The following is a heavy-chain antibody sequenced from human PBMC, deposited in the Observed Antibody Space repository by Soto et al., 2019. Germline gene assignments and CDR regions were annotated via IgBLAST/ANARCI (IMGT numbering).Heavy chain of an antibody. Sequence: GGSLRLSCAASGFTFSSYAMSWVRQAPGKGLEWVSAIGGSGGSTYFADSVKGRFTISRDNSKNTLYLQMNSLRAEDTAVYYCAKHGDYSIIDYWGQGTLVTVSS. CDR2: IGGSGGST. D-gene: IGHD4-17*01. CDR1: GFTFSSYA. CDR3: AKHGDYSIIDY. V-gene: IGHV3-23*01. J-gene: IGHJ4*02.